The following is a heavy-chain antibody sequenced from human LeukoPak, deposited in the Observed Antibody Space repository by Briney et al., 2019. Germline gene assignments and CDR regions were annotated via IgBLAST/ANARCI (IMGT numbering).Heavy chain of an antibody. V-gene: IGHV4-39*01. Sequence: SETLALTCTVSGGSISSSSYYWGWIRQPPGKGLEWIGSIYYSGSTYYNPSLKSRVTISVDTSKSQFSLKLTSVTAADTAVYYCAPAGLYDTSGPADYWGQGTLVTVSS. CDR1: GGSISSSSYY. CDR2: IYYSGST. J-gene: IGHJ4*02. CDR3: APAGLYDTSGPADY. D-gene: IGHD3-22*01.